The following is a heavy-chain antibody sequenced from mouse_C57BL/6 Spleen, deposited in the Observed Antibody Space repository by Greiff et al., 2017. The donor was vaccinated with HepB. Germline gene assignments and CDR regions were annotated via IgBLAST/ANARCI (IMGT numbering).Heavy chain of an antibody. CDR1: GYTFTSYD. V-gene: IGHV1-85*01. Sequence: VQLQQSGPELVKPGASVKLSCKASGYTFTSYDINWVKQRPGQGLEWIGWIYPRDGSTKYNEKFKGKATLTVDTSSSTAYMELHSLPSEDSAVYFCARIYYDYDDGYYFDYWGQGTTLTVSS. J-gene: IGHJ2*01. D-gene: IGHD2-4*01. CDR2: IYPRDGST. CDR3: ARIYYDYDDGYYFDY.